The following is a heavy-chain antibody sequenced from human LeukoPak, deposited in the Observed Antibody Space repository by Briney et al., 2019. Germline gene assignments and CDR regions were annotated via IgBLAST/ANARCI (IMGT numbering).Heavy chain of an antibody. J-gene: IGHJ4*02. CDR3: ARHATSGSYRDY. V-gene: IGHV4-59*08. CDR1: GDSISSFY. D-gene: IGHD5-18*01. Sequence: SETLSLTCSVSGDSISSFYWNWIRQPPGKGLEWIGYIYYSGSTNYNPSLKSRVTISVDTSKNQFSLKLSSVTAADTAVYYCARHATSGSYRDYWGQGTLVTVSS. CDR2: IYYSGST.